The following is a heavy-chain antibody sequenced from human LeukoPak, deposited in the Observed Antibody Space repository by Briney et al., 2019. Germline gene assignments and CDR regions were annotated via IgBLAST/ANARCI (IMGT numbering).Heavy chain of an antibody. V-gene: IGHV1-2*02. D-gene: IGHD1-26*01. Sequence: ASVKVSRKASGYTFTGYYIHWVRQAPGQGLEWMGWINPNSGDTYSAQKFQGRVTMTRDTSISTAYMELSRLRSDDTAVYYCARDRIVGATLGVSWFDPWGQGTLVTVSS. CDR2: INPNSGDT. J-gene: IGHJ5*02. CDR3: ARDRIVGATLGVSWFDP. CDR1: GYTFTGYY.